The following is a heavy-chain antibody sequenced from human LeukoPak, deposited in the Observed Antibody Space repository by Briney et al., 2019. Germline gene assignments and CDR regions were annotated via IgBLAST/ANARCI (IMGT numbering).Heavy chain of an antibody. CDR2: IKQDGSEK. V-gene: IGHV3-7*01. J-gene: IGHJ4*02. CDR1: GGSFSGYY. Sequence: ETLSLTCAVYGGSFSGYYWSWIRQPPGKGLEWVANIKQDGSEKYYVDSVKGRFTISRDNAKNSLYLQMNSLRAEDTAVYYCARGSLDYWGQGTLVTVSS. CDR3: ARGSLDY.